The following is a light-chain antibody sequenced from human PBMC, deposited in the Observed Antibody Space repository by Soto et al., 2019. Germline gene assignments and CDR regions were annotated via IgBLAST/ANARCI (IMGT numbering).Light chain of an antibody. CDR1: QNIRRY. V-gene: IGKV1-39*01. Sequence: DIQMTQSPSSLSASVGDRVTITCRASQNIRRYLNWYQQKPGKAPELLIYAASTLQSGVPSRFSGSGSGTYFTLTISSLKPEDYATYYCQQGESTPCTFGQGTKLEIK. CDR2: AAS. CDR3: QQGESTPCT. J-gene: IGKJ2*02.